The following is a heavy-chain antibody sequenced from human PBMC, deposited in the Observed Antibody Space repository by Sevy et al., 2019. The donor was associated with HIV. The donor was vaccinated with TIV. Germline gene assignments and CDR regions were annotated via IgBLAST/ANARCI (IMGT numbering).Heavy chain of an antibody. D-gene: IGHD6-13*01. CDR1: GFTFSDHY. CDR3: ATHAGIAAAGRVFYY. V-gene: IGHV3-72*01. J-gene: IGHJ4*02. Sequence: GGSLRLSCVASGFTFSDHYMEWVRQAPGKGLEWVGRTRNKADGYTTEYAASVKGRFTISRDESKNSLYVQMNSLKAEDTAVYYCATHAGIAAAGRVFYYWGQGTLVTVSS. CDR2: TRNKADGYTT.